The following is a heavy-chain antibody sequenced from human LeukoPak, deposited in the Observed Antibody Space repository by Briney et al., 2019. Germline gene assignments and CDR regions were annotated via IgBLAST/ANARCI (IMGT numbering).Heavy chain of an antibody. Sequence: PSETLSLTCTVSGGSISNYYWSWIRQPPGKGLEWIGYIYYIGSTNYNPSLNSRVTISVDTSKNQFSLKLSSVTAADTAVYYCATHAMDVWGKGTTVTVSS. V-gene: IGHV4-59*01. J-gene: IGHJ6*04. CDR1: GGSISNYY. CDR2: IYYIGST. CDR3: ATHAMDV.